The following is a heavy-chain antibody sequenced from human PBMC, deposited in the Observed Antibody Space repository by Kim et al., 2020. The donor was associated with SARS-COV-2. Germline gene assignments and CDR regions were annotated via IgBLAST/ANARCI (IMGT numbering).Heavy chain of an antibody. D-gene: IGHD3-22*01. J-gene: IGHJ4*02. V-gene: IGHV4-31*03. Sequence: SETLSLTCTVSGGSISSGGYYWSWIRQHPGKGLEWIGYIYYSGSTYYNPSLKSRVTISVDTSKNQFSLKLSSVTAADTAVYYCARETYYYDSSGPDYWGQGTLVTVSS. CDR3: ARETYYYDSSGPDY. CDR2: IYYSGST. CDR1: GGSISSGGYY.